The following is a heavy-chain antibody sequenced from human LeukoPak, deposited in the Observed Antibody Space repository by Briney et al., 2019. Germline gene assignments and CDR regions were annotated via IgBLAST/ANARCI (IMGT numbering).Heavy chain of an antibody. CDR1: GGSFSGYY. J-gene: IGHJ5*02. Sequence: PSETLSLTCAVYGGSFSGYYWSWIRQPPGKGLEWIGTMYNSGNTNYNPSLKSRVTISVDTSKNQFSLKLNSVTAADTAVYYCARSGTYYNNWFDPWGQGTLVTVSS. CDR2: MYNSGNT. CDR3: ARSGTYYNNWFDP. V-gene: IGHV4-34*01. D-gene: IGHD3-10*01.